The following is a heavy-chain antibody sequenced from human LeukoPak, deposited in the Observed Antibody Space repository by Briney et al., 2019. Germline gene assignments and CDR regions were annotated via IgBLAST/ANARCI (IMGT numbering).Heavy chain of an antibody. Sequence: GISPRLSCAASGFSFSNYAMHWVRQAPGKGLEWVAIISYDGAYKYYADSVKGRFTISRDNSKNTLYLQRSSMRIEDTAVYYCVRDESSGSSLQGCGYWGQGALVTVSS. D-gene: IGHD1-26*01. CDR1: GFSFSNYA. CDR3: VRDESSGSSLQGCGY. J-gene: IGHJ4*02. CDR2: ISYDGAYK. V-gene: IGHV3-30*04.